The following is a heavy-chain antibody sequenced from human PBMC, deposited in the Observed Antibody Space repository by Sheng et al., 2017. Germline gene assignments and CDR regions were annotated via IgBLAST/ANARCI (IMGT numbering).Heavy chain of an antibody. V-gene: IGHV3-30*18. D-gene: IGHD3-10*01. CDR2: ISYDGSNK. J-gene: IGHJ4*02. Sequence: QVQLVESGGGVVQPGRSLRLSCAASGFTFSSYGMHWVRQAPGKGLEWVAVISYDGSNKYYADSVKGRFTISRDNSKNTLYLQMNSLRAEDTAVYYCAKDAGGRGRMVLYWGRGNPWSPSPQ. CDR1: GFTFSSYG. CDR3: AKDAGGRGRMVLY.